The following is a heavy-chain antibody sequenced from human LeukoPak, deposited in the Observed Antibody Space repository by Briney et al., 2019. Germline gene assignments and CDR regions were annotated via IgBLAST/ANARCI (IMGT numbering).Heavy chain of an antibody. Sequence: PGGSLRLSCAASGSTVSSYAMGWVRQAPGKGLEWVSAIGGGGTLYYADSVKGRFSISRDISKNTLLLQMNSLRAEDTAVYYCARRRYDWGGDFANWGQGTLVTVSS. D-gene: IGHD3-16*01. CDR1: GSTVSSYA. J-gene: IGHJ4*02. CDR3: ARRRYDWGGDFAN. CDR2: IGGGGTL. V-gene: IGHV3-23*01.